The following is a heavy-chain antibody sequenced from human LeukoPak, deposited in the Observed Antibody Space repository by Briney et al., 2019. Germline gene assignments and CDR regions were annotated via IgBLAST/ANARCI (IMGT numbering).Heavy chain of an antibody. D-gene: IGHD2-15*01. Sequence: GGSLRLSCAASGFTFSSYSMNWVRQAPGKGLEWVSSISSSSSYIYYADSVKGRFTISRDNAKNSLYLQMNSLRAEDTAVYYCARCSVDYYYMDVWGKGTTVTVSS. CDR1: GFTFSSYS. CDR3: ARCSVDYYYMDV. J-gene: IGHJ6*03. V-gene: IGHV3-21*01. CDR2: ISSSSSYI.